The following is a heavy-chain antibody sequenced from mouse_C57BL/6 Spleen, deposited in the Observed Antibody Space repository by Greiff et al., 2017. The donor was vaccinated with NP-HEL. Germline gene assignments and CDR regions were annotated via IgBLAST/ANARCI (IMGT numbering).Heavy chain of an antibody. CDR3: ARELPGVG. CDR1: GYTFTSYD. CDR2: IYPRDGST. J-gene: IGHJ2*01. D-gene: IGHD1-1*01. V-gene: IGHV1-85*01. Sequence: VKLMESGPELVKPGASVKLSCKASGYTFTSYDINWVKQRPGQGLEWIGWIYPRDGSTKYNEKFKGKATLTVDTSSSTAYMELHSLTSEDSAVYFCARELPGVGWGQGTTLTVSS.